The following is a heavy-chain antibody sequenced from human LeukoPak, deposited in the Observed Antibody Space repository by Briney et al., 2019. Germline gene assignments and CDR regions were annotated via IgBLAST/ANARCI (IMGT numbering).Heavy chain of an antibody. CDR3: ARAGGRSWFGP. V-gene: IGHV1-2*02. Sequence: ASVKVSCKASGYSFTDKYMHWVRQAPGQGLEWMGWINPNSGGTNYAQKFQGRVTMTTDTSMSTAYMELSRLTSDDTAVYYCARAGGRSWFGPWGQGTLVTVSS. J-gene: IGHJ5*02. CDR2: INPNSGGT. CDR1: GYSFTDKY.